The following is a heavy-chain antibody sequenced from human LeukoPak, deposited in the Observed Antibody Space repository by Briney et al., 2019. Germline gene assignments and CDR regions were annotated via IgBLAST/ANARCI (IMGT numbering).Heavy chain of an antibody. CDR2: ISGSGGST. CDR3: AKDRVLWFGPQN. J-gene: IGHJ4*02. D-gene: IGHD3-10*01. Sequence: GGSLRLSCAASGFIFSSYAMHWVRQAPGKGLEWVSAISGSGGSTYYADSVKGRFTISRDNSKNTLYLQMNSLRAEDTAVYYCAKDRVLWFGPQNWGQGTLVTVSS. V-gene: IGHV3-23*01. CDR1: GFIFSSYA.